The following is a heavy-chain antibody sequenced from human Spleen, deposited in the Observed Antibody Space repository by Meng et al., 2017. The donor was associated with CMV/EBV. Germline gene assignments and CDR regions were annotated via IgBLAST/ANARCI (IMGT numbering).Heavy chain of an antibody. CDR3: ARVAIQLWFNYFDY. Sequence: SGGSIGSGGYYWSWIRQHPGKGLEWIGYIYYSGSTYYNPSLKSRVTISVDTSKNQFSLKLSSVTAADTAVYYCARVAIQLWFNYFDYWGQGTLVTVSS. J-gene: IGHJ4*02. CDR2: IYYSGST. D-gene: IGHD5-18*01. CDR1: GGSIGSGGYY. V-gene: IGHV4-31*02.